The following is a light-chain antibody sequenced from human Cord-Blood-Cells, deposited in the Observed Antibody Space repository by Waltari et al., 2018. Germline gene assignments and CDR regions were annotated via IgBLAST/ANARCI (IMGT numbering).Light chain of an antibody. J-gene: IGKJ1*01. Sequence: EIVLTQSPGTLPLSPGERATLSCGARRSVGRSIVWNQQKPGHAPRLVIFNTYTRASGIPDRFSGCGSGTDFSLTISRLEPEDVAVYYCQHNVRLPLTFGQGTKVEIK. V-gene: IGKV3-20*01. CDR2: NTY. CDR1: RSVGRS. CDR3: QHNVRLPLT.